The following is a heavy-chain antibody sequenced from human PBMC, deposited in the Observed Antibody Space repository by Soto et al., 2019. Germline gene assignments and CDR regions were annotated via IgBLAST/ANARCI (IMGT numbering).Heavy chain of an antibody. CDR2: IYHRGST. CDR3: ARYSSSSEGWSGLTYNWFDP. D-gene: IGHD6-6*01. V-gene: IGHV4-30-2*01. Sequence: VQLQDSGSGLVKLSQTLSLTCDVSGGSITSGSYCGGGIRQPPGKGLEWIGDIYHRGSTYYNPSLNSRVTISVDGSKNQVSLKLSAVTEADTAGYDGARYSSSSEGWSGLTYNWFDPWGQGTLVTVSS. J-gene: IGHJ5*02. CDR1: GGSITSGSYC.